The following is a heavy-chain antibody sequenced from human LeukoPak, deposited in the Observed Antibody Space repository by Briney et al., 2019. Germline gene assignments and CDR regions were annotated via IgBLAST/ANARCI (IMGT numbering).Heavy chain of an antibody. V-gene: IGHV1-2*02. Sequence: ASVKVSCKASGYTFTGYYMHWVRQAPGQGLEWMGWINPNSGGTNYAQKFQGRVTMTRDTSISTAYMELSRLRSDDTAVYYCARAWCSSTSCYGYFDYWSQGTLVTVSS. CDR1: GYTFTGYY. J-gene: IGHJ4*02. CDR3: ARAWCSSTSCYGYFDY. CDR2: INPNSGGT. D-gene: IGHD2-2*01.